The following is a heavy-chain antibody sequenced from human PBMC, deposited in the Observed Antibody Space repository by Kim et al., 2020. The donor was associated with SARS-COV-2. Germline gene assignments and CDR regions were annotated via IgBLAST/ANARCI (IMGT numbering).Heavy chain of an antibody. CDR1: GFTFSSYG. J-gene: IGHJ5*02. CDR3: AKGPVMGATLGS. Sequence: GGSLRLSCAASGFTFSSYGMHWVRQAPGKGLEWVAVISYDGSNKYYADSVKGRFTISRDNSKNTLYLQMNSLRAEDTAVYDCAKGPVMGATLGSWGQGTL. D-gene: IGHD1-26*01. V-gene: IGHV3-30*18. CDR2: ISYDGSNK.